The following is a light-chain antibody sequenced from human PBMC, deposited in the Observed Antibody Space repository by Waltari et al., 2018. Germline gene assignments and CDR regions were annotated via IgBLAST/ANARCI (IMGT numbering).Light chain of an antibody. CDR1: TSDVGSYDL. J-gene: IGLJ1*01. V-gene: IGLV2-23*02. CDR3: CSYAGRGTYV. Sequence: QSALTQPASVSGTPGQSITISCSGTTSDVGSYDLVSWYQQHPGEAPKLLICEVFKRPPDTSRRFSGGKSGSTASLTISGLQPEDEADYYCCSYAGRGTYVFGSGTKVTVL. CDR2: EVF.